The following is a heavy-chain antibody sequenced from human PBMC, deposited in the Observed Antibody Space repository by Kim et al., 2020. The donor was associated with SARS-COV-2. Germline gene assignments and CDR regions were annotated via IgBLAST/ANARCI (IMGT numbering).Heavy chain of an antibody. J-gene: IGHJ4*02. CDR1: GFTFSSYA. Sequence: GGSLRLSCAASGFTFSSYAMSWVRQAPGKGLEWVSAISGSGGSTYYADSVKGRFTISRDNSKNTLYLQMNSLRAEDTAVYYCAKGVTMVRGGYYFDYWGQGTLVTVSS. D-gene: IGHD3-10*01. CDR2: ISGSGGST. V-gene: IGHV3-23*01. CDR3: AKGVTMVRGGYYFDY.